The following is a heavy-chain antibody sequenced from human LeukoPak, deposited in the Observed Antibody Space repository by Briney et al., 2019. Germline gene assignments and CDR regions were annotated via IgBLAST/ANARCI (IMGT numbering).Heavy chain of an antibody. J-gene: IGHJ4*02. CDR2: IYYSGST. Sequence: SETLSLTCTVSGGSISSYYWSWIRQPPGKGLEWIGYIYYSGSTNYNPSLKSRVTISVDTSKNQFSLKLSSVTAADTAVYYCTRNTGGYYDSSGYYFDYWGQGTLVTISS. V-gene: IGHV4-59*01. CDR3: TRNTGGYYDSSGYYFDY. D-gene: IGHD3-22*01. CDR1: GGSISSYY.